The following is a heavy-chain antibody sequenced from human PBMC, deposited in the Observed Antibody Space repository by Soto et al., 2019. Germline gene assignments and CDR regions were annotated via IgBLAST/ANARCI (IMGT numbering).Heavy chain of an antibody. CDR3: AQDTYYYDSSGYYVFDY. V-gene: IGHV3-30*18. Sequence: QVQLVESGGGVVQPGRSLRLSCAASGSTFSNYGIHWVRQAPGKGLEWVAVISYDGSNKNYADSVKGRFTISRDNSLNMXYLQMNSLRAEDTAVYYCAQDTYYYDSSGYYVFDYWGQGTLVTVTS. D-gene: IGHD3-22*01. J-gene: IGHJ4*02. CDR2: ISYDGSNK. CDR1: GSTFSNYG.